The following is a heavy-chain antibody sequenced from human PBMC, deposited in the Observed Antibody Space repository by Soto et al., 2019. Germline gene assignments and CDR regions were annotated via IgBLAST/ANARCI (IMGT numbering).Heavy chain of an antibody. CDR3: ARKDLGTVTTWYAFDI. D-gene: IGHD4-17*01. V-gene: IGHV5-51*01. J-gene: IGHJ3*02. CDR1: GYSFTSYW. Sequence: GESLKISCKGSGYSFTSYWIGWVRQMPGKGLEWMGIIYPGDSDIRYSPSFQGQVTISADKSISTAYLQWSSLKASDTAMYYCARKDLGTVTTWYAFDIWGHGTMVTVSS. CDR2: IYPGDSDI.